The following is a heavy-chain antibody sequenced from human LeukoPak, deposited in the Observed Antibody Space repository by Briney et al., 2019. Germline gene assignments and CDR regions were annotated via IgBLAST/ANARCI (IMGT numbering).Heavy chain of an antibody. CDR3: ARHIIAAAGTPFDY. CDR1: GGTFSSYA. Sequence: SVKVSCKASGGTFSSYAISWVRQAPGQGLEWMGRIIPNLGIANYAQKFQGRVTITADKSTSTAYMELSSLRSEDTAVYYCARHIIAAAGTPFDYWGQGTLVTVSS. J-gene: IGHJ4*02. V-gene: IGHV1-69*04. D-gene: IGHD6-13*01. CDR2: IIPNLGIA.